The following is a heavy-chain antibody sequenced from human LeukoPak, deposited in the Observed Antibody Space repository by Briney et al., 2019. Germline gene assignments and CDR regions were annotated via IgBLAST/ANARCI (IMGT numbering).Heavy chain of an antibody. J-gene: IGHJ4*02. V-gene: IGHV1-46*01. CDR2: INPSGGST. D-gene: IGHD3-22*01. Sequence: ASVKVSCKASGGTFSSYAISWVRQAPGQGLEWMGIINPSGGSTSYAQKFQGRVTMTRDMSTSTVYMELSSLRSEDTAVYYCARDRPSDYYDSSGYYPFDYWGQGTLVTVSS. CDR3: ARDRPSDYYDSSGYYPFDY. CDR1: GGTFSSYA.